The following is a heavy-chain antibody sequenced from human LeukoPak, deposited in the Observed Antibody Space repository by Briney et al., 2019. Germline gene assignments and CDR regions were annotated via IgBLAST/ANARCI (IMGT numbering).Heavy chain of an antibody. CDR2: IYYSGST. CDR3: ARDPTYYYMDV. Sequence: PSETLSLTCTVSGGSIGSSGWYWGWIRQPPGKGLEWIGSIYYSGSTYYNPSLKSRVTISVDTSKYQFSLKLTSVTAADAAVYYCARDPTYYYMDVWGKGTTVTVSS. CDR1: GGSIGSSGWY. J-gene: IGHJ6*03. V-gene: IGHV4-39*07.